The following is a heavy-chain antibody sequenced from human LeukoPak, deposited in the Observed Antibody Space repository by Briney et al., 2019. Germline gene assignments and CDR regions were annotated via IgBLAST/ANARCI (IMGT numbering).Heavy chain of an antibody. Sequence: SETLSLTCTVSTGSISSSIHYWGWVRQPPGKGLEWIGSISYTGNTYYHPSLKSRVIISIDTSENQFSLKLSSVTAADRAVYYYARQSGSSCYTPLDYWGQGTLVTVSS. V-gene: IGHV4-39*01. CDR2: ISYTGNT. CDR1: TGSISSSIHY. J-gene: IGHJ4*02. CDR3: ARQSGSSCYTPLDY. D-gene: IGHD2-2*02.